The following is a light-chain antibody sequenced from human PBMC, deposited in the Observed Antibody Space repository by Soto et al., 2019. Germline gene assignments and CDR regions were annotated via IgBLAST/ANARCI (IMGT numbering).Light chain of an antibody. V-gene: IGKV3-15*01. CDR2: GAS. CDR3: QQYNNWPQIT. J-gene: IGKJ5*01. CDR1: QSVSSN. Sequence: IVMTQSPATLSVSPGERATLSCRASQSVSSNLAWYQQKPGQAPRLLIYGASTRATGIPARFSGSGSGTEFTLTISSLQSEDFAVYYCQQYNNWPQITFGQGRRLEIK.